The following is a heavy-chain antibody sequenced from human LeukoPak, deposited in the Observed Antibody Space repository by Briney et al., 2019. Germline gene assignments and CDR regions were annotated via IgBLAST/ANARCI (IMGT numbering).Heavy chain of an antibody. Sequence: SVKVSCTASGGTFSIYAISWVRQAPGQGLEWMGGIIPIFGTANYAQKFQGRVTITADESTSTAYMELSSLRSEDTAVYYCARVSPIEMATRDWGQGTLVTVSS. CDR2: IIPIFGTA. V-gene: IGHV1-69*13. CDR1: GGTFSIYA. CDR3: ARVSPIEMATRD. D-gene: IGHD5-24*01. J-gene: IGHJ4*02.